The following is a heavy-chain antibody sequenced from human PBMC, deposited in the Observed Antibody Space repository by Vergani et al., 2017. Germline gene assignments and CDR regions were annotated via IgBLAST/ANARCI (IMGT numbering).Heavy chain of an antibody. D-gene: IGHD6-6*01. J-gene: IGHJ3*02. Sequence: EVQLVESGGGLVKPGGSLRLSCAASGFTFSSYEMNWVRQAPGKGLEWVSYISSSGSTIYYADSVKGRFTISRDNAKNSLYLQMNSLVAEDTAVYYCAGDQEARRPPRTNYAFDIWGQGTMVTVSS. CDR3: AGDQEARRPPRTNYAFDI. CDR1: GFTFSSYE. V-gene: IGHV3-48*03. CDR2: ISSSGSTI.